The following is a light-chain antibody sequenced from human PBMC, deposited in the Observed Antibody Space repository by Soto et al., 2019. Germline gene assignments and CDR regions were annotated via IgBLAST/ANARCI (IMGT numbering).Light chain of an antibody. Sequence: EIVLTQSPATLSLSPGERATLSSRATESVSTYLAWYQQKPGRAPRLLIYDASKRATGIPARFSGSGSGTGFTLTISSLEPEDFAVYYCQQRSKWPITFGQGTRLEIK. CDR3: QQRSKWPIT. V-gene: IGKV3-11*01. CDR1: ESVSTY. J-gene: IGKJ5*01. CDR2: DAS.